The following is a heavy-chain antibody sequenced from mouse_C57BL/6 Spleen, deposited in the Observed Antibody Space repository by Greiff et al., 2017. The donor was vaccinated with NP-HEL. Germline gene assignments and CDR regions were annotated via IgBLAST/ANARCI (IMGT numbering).Heavy chain of an antibody. D-gene: IGHD2-3*01. Sequence: VQLQQSGPELVKPGASVKMSCKASGYTFTDYNMHWVKQSHGKSLEWIGYINPNNGGTSYNQKFKGKATLTVNKSSSTAYMELRSLTSEDSAVYYCAKEGNGYYWFAYWGQGTLVTVSA. J-gene: IGHJ3*01. CDR2: INPNNGGT. CDR3: AKEGNGYYWFAY. CDR1: GYTFTDYN. V-gene: IGHV1-22*01.